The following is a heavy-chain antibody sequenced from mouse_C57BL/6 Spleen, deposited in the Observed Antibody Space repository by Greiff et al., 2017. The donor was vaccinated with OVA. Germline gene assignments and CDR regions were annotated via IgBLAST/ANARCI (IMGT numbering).Heavy chain of an antibody. J-gene: IGHJ4*01. CDR1: GFTFSDYY. Sequence: EVQLVESEGGLVQPGSSMKLSCTASGFTFSDYYMAWVRQVPEKGLEWVANINYDGSSTYYLDSLKSRFIISRDNAKNILYLQMSSLKSEDTATYYCARGFDGYYLWAMDYWGQGTSVTVSS. V-gene: IGHV5-16*01. D-gene: IGHD2-3*01. CDR3: ARGFDGYYLWAMDY. CDR2: INYDGSST.